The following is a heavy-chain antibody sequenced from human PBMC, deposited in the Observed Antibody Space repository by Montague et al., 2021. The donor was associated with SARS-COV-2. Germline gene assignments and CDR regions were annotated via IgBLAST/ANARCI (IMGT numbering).Heavy chain of an antibody. D-gene: IGHD2-21*01. CDR3: ARQDAWAYCGDECYRGWFDS. V-gene: IGHV4-59*01. J-gene: IGHJ5*01. CDR1: FGSISTYY. CDR2: IFYNGST. Sequence: SETLSLTCTVSFGSISTYYWSWIRQPPGKGLEWIGIIFYNGSTXXXPSXXXRVSISLYTSKNQFSLKLSSVTAADTAVYYCARQDAWAYCGDECYRGWFDSWGQGTLVTVSS.